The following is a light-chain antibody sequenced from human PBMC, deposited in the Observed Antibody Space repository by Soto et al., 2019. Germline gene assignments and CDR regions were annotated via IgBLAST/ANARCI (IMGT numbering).Light chain of an antibody. CDR2: DDN. CDR3: GSWDSSMSAYV. CDR1: SSTMGGNS. J-gene: IGLJ1*01. Sequence: QSVLTQPPSVSAAPGQKVTICCSGSSSTMGGNSVSWYQQLPVTAPKLLIYDDNKRPSGIPDRFSGSKCCTSASLSITGFKTGDETDYYCGSWDSSMSAYVFGTGTKVTV. V-gene: IGLV1-51*01.